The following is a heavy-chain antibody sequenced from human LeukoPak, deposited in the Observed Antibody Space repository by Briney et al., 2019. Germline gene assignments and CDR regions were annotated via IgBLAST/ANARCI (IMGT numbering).Heavy chain of an antibody. J-gene: IGHJ4*02. Sequence: PGGSLRLSCAASGFTFSSYAMSSVRQAPGKGLEWVSVIYSGGSTYYADSVKGRFTISRDNSKNTLYLQMNSLRAEDTAVYYCARVVAGYFDYWGQGTLVTVSS. CDR2: IYSGGST. CDR1: GFTFSSYA. D-gene: IGHD6-19*01. CDR3: ARVVAGYFDY. V-gene: IGHV3-66*01.